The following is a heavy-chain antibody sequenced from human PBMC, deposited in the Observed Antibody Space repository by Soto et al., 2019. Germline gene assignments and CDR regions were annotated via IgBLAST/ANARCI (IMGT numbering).Heavy chain of an antibody. V-gene: IGHV4-39*01. D-gene: IGHD6-13*01. Sequence: LQESGPGLVKPSETLSLTCSVFGDSISSRSYYWAWIRRPPGMGLEWIASISYTGNTYYNPSLTRRAAISGDTSKNQFSLKLSFVTAADTAVYYCARFSWYDGDSITKYYMDFWGNGATVTVSS. CDR3: ARFSWYDGDSITKYYMDF. CDR2: ISYTGNT. CDR1: GDSISSRSYY. J-gene: IGHJ6*03.